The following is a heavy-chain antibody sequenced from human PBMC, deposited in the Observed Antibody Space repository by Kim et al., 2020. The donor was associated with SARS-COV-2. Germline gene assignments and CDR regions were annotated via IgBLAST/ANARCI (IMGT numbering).Heavy chain of an antibody. V-gene: IGHV4-59*08. Sequence: SETLSLTCTVSGDSMTNYYWAWIRQTPGKGLEWIGYIYYTGTTKYNPSLKSRVTMSIDTSANHFSLSLTSVTAADTALYFCARQGLNTGWYNWFDPWGPGTLVTVSS. CDR2: IYYTGTT. J-gene: IGHJ5*02. CDR1: GDSMTNYY. CDR3: ARQGLNTGWYNWFDP. D-gene: IGHD6-19*01.